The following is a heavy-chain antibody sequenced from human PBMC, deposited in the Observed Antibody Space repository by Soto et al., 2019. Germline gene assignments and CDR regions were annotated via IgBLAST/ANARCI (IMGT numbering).Heavy chain of an antibody. CDR2: ISAYSGNT. CDR3: FSYGSGVDAFDI. V-gene: IGHV1-18*01. CDR1: GYTFSNYG. D-gene: IGHD3-10*01. Sequence: ASVKVSCKTSGYTFSNYGINWVRQAPGQGLEWMGWISAYSGNTNYAQKLQGRVTMTTDTSTSTAYMELRSLRSDDTAVYYCFSYGSGVDAFDIWGQGTMVTVSS. J-gene: IGHJ3*02.